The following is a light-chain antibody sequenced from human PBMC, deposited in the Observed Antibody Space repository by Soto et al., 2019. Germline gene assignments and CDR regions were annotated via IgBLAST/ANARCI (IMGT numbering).Light chain of an antibody. Sequence: DIQMTQSPSSPSASVGDRVTISCRASQSISSSFLNWYQQKPGKAPKILIYSASSLQSGVPSRFSGSGSGTDFTLTISSLQPADFATSYCQQSYSTPPWTFGQGTKVDIK. CDR2: SAS. CDR1: QSISSSF. CDR3: QQSYSTPPWT. V-gene: IGKV1-39*01. J-gene: IGKJ1*01.